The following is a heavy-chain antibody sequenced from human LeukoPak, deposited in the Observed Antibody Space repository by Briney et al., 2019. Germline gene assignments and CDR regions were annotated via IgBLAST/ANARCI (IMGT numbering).Heavy chain of an antibody. CDR1: GFTFDVYG. J-gene: IGHJ4*02. CDR2: LNWNGGST. CDR3: ARDYYGSGRDYFDY. Sequence: GSLRLSCAASGFTFDVYGMSWVRQAPGKGLEWVSGLNWNGGSTGYADSVKGRFIISRDNSKNTLYLQMNSLRAKDTAVYYCARDYYGSGRDYFDYWGQGTLVTVSS. V-gene: IGHV3-20*04. D-gene: IGHD3-10*01.